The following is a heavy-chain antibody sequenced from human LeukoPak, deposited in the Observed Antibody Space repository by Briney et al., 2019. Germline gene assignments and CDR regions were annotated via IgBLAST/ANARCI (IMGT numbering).Heavy chain of an antibody. CDR2: IIPIFGTA. V-gene: IGHV1-69*06. CDR3: ARARSGCSGGSCYLKYYFDY. J-gene: IGHJ4*02. D-gene: IGHD2-15*01. Sequence: ASVKVSCKASGYTFTSYGISWVRQAPGQGLEWMGGIIPIFGTANYAQKFQGRVTITADKSTSTAYMELSSLRSEDTAVYYCARARSGCSGGSCYLKYYFDYWGQGTLVTVSS. CDR1: GYTFTSYG.